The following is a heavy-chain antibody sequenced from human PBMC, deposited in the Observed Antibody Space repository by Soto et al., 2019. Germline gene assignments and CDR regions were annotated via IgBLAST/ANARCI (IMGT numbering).Heavy chain of an antibody. CDR1: GFTFSSYG. J-gene: IGHJ4*02. Sequence: QVQLVESGGGVVQPGRSLRLSCAASGFTFSSYGMHWVRQAPGKGLEWVAVIWYDGSNKYYADSVKGRFTISRDNSKNTLYLQMNSLRAEDTAVYYCARDSSGWKVEYYWGQGTLVTVSS. CDR3: ARDSSGWKVEYY. CDR2: IWYDGSNK. V-gene: IGHV3-33*01. D-gene: IGHD6-19*01.